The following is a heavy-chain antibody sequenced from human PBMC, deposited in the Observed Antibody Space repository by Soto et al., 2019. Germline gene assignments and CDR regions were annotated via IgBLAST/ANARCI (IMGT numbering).Heavy chain of an antibody. CDR1: GGSISSNY. J-gene: IGHJ5*02. CDR3: ARERAAPSWIDP. CDR2: MYTSGTT. V-gene: IGHV4-4*07. Sequence: PSETVSLTXTVSGGSISSNYWTWIRQPAGKGLEWIGRMYTSGTTDYNPSFKSRVTMSVDTSKNQFSLKLSSVTAADTAVYYCARERAAPSWIDPWGQGTLVTVSS. D-gene: IGHD6-6*01.